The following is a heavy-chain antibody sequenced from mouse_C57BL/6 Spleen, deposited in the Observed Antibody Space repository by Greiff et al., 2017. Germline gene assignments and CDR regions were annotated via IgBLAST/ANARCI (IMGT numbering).Heavy chain of an antibody. CDR2: IDPENGDT. J-gene: IGHJ2*01. V-gene: IGHV14-4*01. CDR1: GFNIKDDY. Sequence: DVHLVESGAELVRPGASVKLSCTASGFNIKDDYMHWVKQRPEQGLEWIGWIDPENGDTEYAPKFQGKATITADTSSNTAYLQLSSLTSEDTAVYYCTTGTVVPNFGCWGQGTTLTVSS. CDR3: TTGTVVPNFGC. D-gene: IGHD1-1*01.